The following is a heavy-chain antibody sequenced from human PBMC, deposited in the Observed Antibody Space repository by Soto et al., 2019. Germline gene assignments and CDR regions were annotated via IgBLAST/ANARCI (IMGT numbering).Heavy chain of an antibody. CDR3: ARDRSPGTYAFDI. CDR1: GYTFTSYA. CDR2: INAGNGNT. Sequence: QVQLVQSGAEVKKPGASVKVSCKASGYTFTSYAMHWVRQAPGQRLEWMGWINAGNGNTKYSQKFQGRVTITRDTXASTAYMELSSLRSEDTAVYYCARDRSPGTYAFDIWGQGTMVTVSS. J-gene: IGHJ3*02. V-gene: IGHV1-3*01. D-gene: IGHD6-13*01.